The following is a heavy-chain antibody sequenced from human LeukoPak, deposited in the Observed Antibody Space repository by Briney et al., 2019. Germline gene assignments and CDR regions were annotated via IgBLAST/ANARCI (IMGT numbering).Heavy chain of an antibody. CDR2: VDKRGST. V-gene: IGHV4-59*08. J-gene: IGHJ5*02. CDR1: GGSIRNYY. Sequence: SETLSLTYSVSGGSIRNYYFSWIRQSPGKGLEWIGNVDKRGSTNYNPSFKSRVIVSSDTSRNEFSLKLNSVTAADTAIYYCARGGSSCYGCHDWFDPWGQGTRVTVSS. D-gene: IGHD2-2*01. CDR3: ARGGSSCYGCHDWFDP.